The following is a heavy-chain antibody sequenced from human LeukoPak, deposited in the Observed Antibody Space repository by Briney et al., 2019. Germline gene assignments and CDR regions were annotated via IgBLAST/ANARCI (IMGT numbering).Heavy chain of an antibody. D-gene: IGHD5-18*01. Sequence: ASVKVSCKASGYTFTSYDINWVRQATGQGLEWMGWMNPNSGNTGYAQKFQGRVTITRNTSISTAYMELSSLRSEDTAVYYCARGGYSDGYGPFDYWGQGTLVTVSS. CDR3: ARGGYSDGYGPFDY. CDR1: GYTFTSYD. V-gene: IGHV1-8*03. CDR2: MNPNSGNT. J-gene: IGHJ4*02.